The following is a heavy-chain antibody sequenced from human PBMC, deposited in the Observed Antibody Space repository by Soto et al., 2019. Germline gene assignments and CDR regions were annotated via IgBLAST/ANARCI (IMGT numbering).Heavy chain of an antibody. D-gene: IGHD3-10*01. CDR3: TTKILTYYYGSGSYTRSFEAFDI. CDR2: IKSKTDGGTT. V-gene: IGHV3-15*01. Sequence: GGSLRLSCAASGFTFSNAWMSWVRQAPGKGLEWVGRIKSKTDGGTTDYAAPVKGRFTISRDDSKNTLYLQMNSLKTEDTAVYYCTTKILTYYYGSGSYTRSFEAFDIWGQGTMVTVSS. J-gene: IGHJ3*02. CDR1: GFTFSNAW.